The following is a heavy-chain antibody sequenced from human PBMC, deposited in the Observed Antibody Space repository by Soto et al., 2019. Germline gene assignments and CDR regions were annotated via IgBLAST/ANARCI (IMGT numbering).Heavy chain of an antibody. Sequence: GASVKVSCKASGYTFTSYAMHWVRQAPGQRLEWMGWINAGNGNTKYSQKFQGRVTITRDTSASTAYMELSSLRSEDTAVYYCAVYYYDSSGYYYFDYWGQGTLVTVSS. CDR1: GYTFTSYA. CDR3: AVYYYDSSGYYYFDY. D-gene: IGHD3-22*01. V-gene: IGHV1-3*01. CDR2: INAGNGNT. J-gene: IGHJ4*02.